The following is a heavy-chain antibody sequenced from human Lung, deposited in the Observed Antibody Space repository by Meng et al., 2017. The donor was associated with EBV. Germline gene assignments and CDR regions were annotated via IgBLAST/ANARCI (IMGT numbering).Heavy chain of an antibody. CDR3: ARGGTSSAPFDY. D-gene: IGHD2-2*01. CDR2: INYSGIT. J-gene: IGHJ4*02. V-gene: IGHV4-34*01. Sequence: VQRQEWGAVLLKPSETLSLTCGVSVRSFSSSYWSWIRQPPGKGLEWIGQINYSGITNYNPSLKSRVTISVDTSKNQFSLSLNSVTAADTAVYYCARGGTSSAPFDYWGQETLVTVSS. CDR1: VRSFSSSY.